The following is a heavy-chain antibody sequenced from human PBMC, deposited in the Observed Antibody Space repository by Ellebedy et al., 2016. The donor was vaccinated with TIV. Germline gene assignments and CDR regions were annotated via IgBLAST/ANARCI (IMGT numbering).Heavy chain of an antibody. Sequence: PGGSLRLSCVASGFTFDDYTMHWVRQAPGKGLEWVSLILWDGGTTYYADSVKGRFTISRDNSKNSLYLQMNSLRTEDTALYYCAKDKGSIEASGLPDYWGQGTLVTVSS. V-gene: IGHV3-43*01. CDR3: AKDKGSIEASGLPDY. CDR2: ILWDGGTT. CDR1: GFTFDDYT. J-gene: IGHJ4*02. D-gene: IGHD6-13*01.